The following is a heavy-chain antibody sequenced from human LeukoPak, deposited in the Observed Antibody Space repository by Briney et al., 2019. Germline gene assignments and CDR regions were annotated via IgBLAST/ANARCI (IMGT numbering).Heavy chain of an antibody. CDR1: GGTFSSYA. D-gene: IGHD2-15*01. Sequence: SVNVSCKASGGTFSSYAISWVRQAPGQGREWMGAIIPMFGTAKYAQKLQGRVTITADESTSTAYMELSSLRSEDTSAVYYCARDRRLRYWSGGSCYGGYFDYWGQGTLVTVSS. V-gene: IGHV1-69*13. J-gene: IGHJ4*02. CDR2: IIPMFGTA. CDR3: ARDRRLRYWSGGSCYGGYFDY.